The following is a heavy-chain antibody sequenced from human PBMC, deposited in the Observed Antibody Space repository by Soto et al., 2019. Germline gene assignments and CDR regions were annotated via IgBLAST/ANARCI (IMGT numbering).Heavy chain of an antibody. Sequence: QVQLVQSGAEVKKPGSSVKVSCKASGGTFSSYAISWVRQAPGQGLEWMGGIIPICGTANYAQKFQGRVTITADESTSTAYMELSSLRSEDTAVYYCAIGPIVDTAMVGWYFDLWGRGTLVTVSS. CDR3: AIGPIVDTAMVGWYFDL. CDR2: IIPICGTA. D-gene: IGHD5-18*01. V-gene: IGHV1-69*01. CDR1: GGTFSSYA. J-gene: IGHJ2*01.